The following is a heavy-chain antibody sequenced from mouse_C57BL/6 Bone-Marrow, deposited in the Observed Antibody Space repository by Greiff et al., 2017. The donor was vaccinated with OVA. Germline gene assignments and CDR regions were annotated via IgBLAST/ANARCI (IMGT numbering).Heavy chain of an antibody. D-gene: IGHD1-1*01. Sequence: QVQLQQSGAELVRPGTSVKVSCKASGYAFTNYLIEWVKQRPGQGLEWIGVINPGSGGTNYNEKFKGKATLTADKSSSTAYMQLSSLTSEDSAVYFCARRWDYYGLGYFDVWGTGTTVTVSS. CDR2: INPGSGGT. J-gene: IGHJ1*03. CDR3: ARRWDYYGLGYFDV. CDR1: GYAFTNYL. V-gene: IGHV1-54*01.